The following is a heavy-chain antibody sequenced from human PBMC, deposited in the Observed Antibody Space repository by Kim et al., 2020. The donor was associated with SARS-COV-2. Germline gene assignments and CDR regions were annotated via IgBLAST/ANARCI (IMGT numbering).Heavy chain of an antibody. V-gene: IGHV1-46*01. J-gene: IGHJ4*02. D-gene: IGHD5-12*01. CDR3: ARDSGARRWLQY. Sequence: SYAQKFQGRVTMTRDTSTSTVYMELSSLRSEDTAVYYCARDSGARRWLQYWGQGTLVTVSS.